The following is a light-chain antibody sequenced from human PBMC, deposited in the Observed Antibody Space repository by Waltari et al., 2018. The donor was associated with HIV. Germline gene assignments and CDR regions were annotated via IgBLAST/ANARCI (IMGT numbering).Light chain of an antibody. J-gene: IGKJ2*01. CDR2: AAS. V-gene: IGKV1-39*01. Sequence: DIQMTQSPSSLSASVGDRVTITCRASQSISTYLNWYQQRPGKAPQLLIYAASSLQSGVPSRFSGSGSGTDFTLIISSLQPEDFATYYCQQSYSNLMYTFGQGTKLEIK. CDR1: QSISTY. CDR3: QQSYSNLMYT.